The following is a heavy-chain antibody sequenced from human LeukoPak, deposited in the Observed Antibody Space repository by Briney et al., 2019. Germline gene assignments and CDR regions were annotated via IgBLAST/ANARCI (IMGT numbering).Heavy chain of an antibody. CDR1: GGSISSYY. J-gene: IGHJ5*02. CDR2: IYYSGST. V-gene: IGHV4-59*01. D-gene: IGHD6-6*01. CDR3: ARDGGAARRGGYNWFDP. Sequence: SSETLSLTCTVSGGSISSYYWSWIRQPPGKGLEWIGYIYYSGSTNYNPSLKSRVTISVDTSKNQFSLKLSSVTAADTAVYYCARDGGAARRGGYNWFDPWGQGTLVTVSS.